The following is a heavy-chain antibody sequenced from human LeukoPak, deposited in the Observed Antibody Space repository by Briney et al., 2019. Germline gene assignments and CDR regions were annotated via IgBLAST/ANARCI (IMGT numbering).Heavy chain of an antibody. CDR2: IYHSGST. CDR3: ARGIDYDFWSGYSLYYFDY. D-gene: IGHD3-3*01. J-gene: IGHJ4*02. Sequence: PSETLSLTCAVSGYSISSGYYWGWIRQPPGKGLEWIGSIYHSGSTYYNPSLKSRVTISVDTSKNQFSLKLSSVTAADTAVYYCARGIDYDFWSGYSLYYFDYWGQGTLVTVSP. CDR1: GYSISSGYY. V-gene: IGHV4-38-2*01.